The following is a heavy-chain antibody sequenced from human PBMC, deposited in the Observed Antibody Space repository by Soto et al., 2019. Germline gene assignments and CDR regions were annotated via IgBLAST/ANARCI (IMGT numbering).Heavy chain of an antibody. CDR2: INPNSGVT. CDR3: ARGGGTILAPLP. V-gene: IGHV1-2*02. J-gene: IGHJ5*02. D-gene: IGHD3-3*01. Sequence: ASVKVSCKASGYTFTGYFMHWVRQAPGQGLEWMGYINPNSGVTKYAQKFQGRVTLTRDTSINTAYVEMTMLTSDDTAVYYCARGGGTILAPLPWGQGTLVTVSS. CDR1: GYTFTGYF.